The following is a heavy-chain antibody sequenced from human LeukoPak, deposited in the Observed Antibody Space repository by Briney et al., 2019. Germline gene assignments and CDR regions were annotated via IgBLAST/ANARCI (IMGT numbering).Heavy chain of an antibody. J-gene: IGHJ4*02. CDR3: AKDIAYGGNAPGFDY. CDR1: GFNFDDYT. D-gene: IGHD4-23*01. Sequence: GGSLRLSCAASGFNFDDYTMHWVRQAPGKGLEWVSLISWDGGSTYYADSVKGRFTISRDNSKNSLYLQMNSLRTEDTALYYCAKDIAYGGNAPGFDYWGQGTLVTVSS. CDR2: ISWDGGST. V-gene: IGHV3-43*01.